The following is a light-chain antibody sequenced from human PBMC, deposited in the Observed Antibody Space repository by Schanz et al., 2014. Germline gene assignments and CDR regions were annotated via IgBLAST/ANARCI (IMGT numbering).Light chain of an antibody. CDR1: SSDVGGYNF. CDR3: TSYSSSTTCV. Sequence: QSALTQPPSASGSPGQSVTISCTGTSSDVGGYNFVSWYQQHPGKAPKVMIYEVSKRPSGVPDRFSGSKSGTSASLAISGLQSEDEADYYCTSYSSSTTCVFGGGTKLTVL. V-gene: IGLV2-8*01. CDR2: EVS. J-gene: IGLJ3*02.